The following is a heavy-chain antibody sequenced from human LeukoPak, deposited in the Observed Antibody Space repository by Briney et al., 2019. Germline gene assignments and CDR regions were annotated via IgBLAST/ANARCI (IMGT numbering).Heavy chain of an antibody. Sequence: PSETLSLTCTVSGGSISSSSYYWGWLRQPPGKGLEWIGSIYYSGSTYYNPSLKSRVTISVDTSKNQFSLKLSSVTAADTAVYYCAREYSYGSDAFDIWGQGTMVTVSS. CDR2: IYYSGST. CDR3: AREYSYGSDAFDI. J-gene: IGHJ3*02. CDR1: GGSISSSSYY. V-gene: IGHV4-39*02. D-gene: IGHD5-18*01.